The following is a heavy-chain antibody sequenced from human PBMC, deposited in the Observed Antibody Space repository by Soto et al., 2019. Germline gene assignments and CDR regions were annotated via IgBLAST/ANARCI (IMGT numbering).Heavy chain of an antibody. Sequence: EVQLVESGGGLIQPGGSLRLSCAASGFTVSSNYMNWVRQAPGKGLEWISVIYGADSTYYADSVKGRFTISRDNSKNTLNPHMTNLKAEDTAVYFCVRDSYDSSGYYWRAFDIWGQGTMVTVSS. J-gene: IGHJ3*02. CDR3: VRDSYDSSGYYWRAFDI. V-gene: IGHV3-53*01. D-gene: IGHD3-22*01. CDR1: GFTVSSNY. CDR2: IYGADST.